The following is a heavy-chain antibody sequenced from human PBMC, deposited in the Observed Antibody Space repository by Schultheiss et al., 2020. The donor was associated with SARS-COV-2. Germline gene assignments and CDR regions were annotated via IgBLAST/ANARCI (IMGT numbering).Heavy chain of an antibody. J-gene: IGHJ6*02. CDR1: GFTFSSYW. CDR2: IKQDGSEK. Sequence: SCAASGFTFSSYWMSWVRQAPGKGLEWVANIKQDGSEKYYVDSVKGRFTISRDNAKNSLYLQMNSLRADDTAVYYCARAPTPAKGYGMDVWGQGTTVTVSS. CDR3: ARAPTPAKGYGMDV. V-gene: IGHV3-7*03.